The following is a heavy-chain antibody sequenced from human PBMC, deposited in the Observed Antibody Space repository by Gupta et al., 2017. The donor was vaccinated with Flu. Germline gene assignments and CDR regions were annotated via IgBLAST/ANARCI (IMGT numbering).Heavy chain of an antibody. CDR2: INHSGST. V-gene: IGHV4-34*01. Sequence: DGLEWIGEINHSGSTNYNPSLKSRVTISVDTSKNQFSLKLSSVTAADTAVYYCARGPRWQRHADWGQGTLVTVSS. CDR3: ARGPRWQRHAD. J-gene: IGHJ4*02. D-gene: IGHD5-24*01.